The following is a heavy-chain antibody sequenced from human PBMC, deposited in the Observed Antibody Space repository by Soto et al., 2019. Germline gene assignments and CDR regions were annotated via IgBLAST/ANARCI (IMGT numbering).Heavy chain of an antibody. J-gene: IGHJ6*02. D-gene: IGHD4-17*01. CDR1: GFTFTSSA. Sequence: SVKVSCKASGFTFTSSAVQWVRQARGQRLEWIGWIVVGSGNTNYAQKFQERVTIPRDMSTSTAYMELSSLRSEDTAVYYCAAVPTTARFYGMDVWGQGTTVTVSS. V-gene: IGHV1-58*01. CDR2: IVVGSGNT. CDR3: AAVPTTARFYGMDV.